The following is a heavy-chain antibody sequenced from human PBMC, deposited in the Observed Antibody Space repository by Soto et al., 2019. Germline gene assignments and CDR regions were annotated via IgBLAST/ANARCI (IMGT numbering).Heavy chain of an antibody. J-gene: IGHJ6*03. CDR3: ARGQGPPGIAASLRYYYYYYMDV. CDR1: GYTFTSYD. CDR2: MNPNSGNT. D-gene: IGHD6-6*01. Sequence: GASVKVSCKASGYTFTSYDINWVRQATGQGLEWMGWMNPNSGNTGYAQKFQGRVTMTRNTSISTAYMELSSLRSEDTAVYYCARGQGPPGIAASLRYYYYYYMDVWGKGTTVTVSS. V-gene: IGHV1-8*01.